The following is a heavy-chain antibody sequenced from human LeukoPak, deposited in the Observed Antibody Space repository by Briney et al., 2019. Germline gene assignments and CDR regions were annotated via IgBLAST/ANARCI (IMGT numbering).Heavy chain of an antibody. V-gene: IGHV3-64*04. Sequence: GGSLRLSCTASRFTFSNFNMHWVRQAPGKGLQFVSGITSDGSSIDYADSVKGRFTISRDNSKNTLYLQMNSLRAEDTAVYYCAREEIAAAVFDYWGQGTLVTVSS. J-gene: IGHJ4*02. CDR2: ITSDGSSI. CDR1: RFTFSNFN. CDR3: AREEIAAAVFDY. D-gene: IGHD6-13*01.